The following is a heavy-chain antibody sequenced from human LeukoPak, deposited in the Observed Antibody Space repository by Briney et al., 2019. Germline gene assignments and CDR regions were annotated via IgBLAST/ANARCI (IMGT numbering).Heavy chain of an antibody. D-gene: IGHD2-15*01. J-gene: IGHJ6*03. V-gene: IGHV4-59*01. CDR3: ARVADIDYYDMDV. CDR1: GGSISSYY. CDR2: IYYSGST. Sequence: SETLSLTCTVSGGSISSYYWSWIRQPPGKGLEWIGYIYYSGSTNYNPSLKSRVTISVDTSKNQFSLTLSSVTAADTAVYYCARVADIDYYDMDVWGKGTTVTVSS.